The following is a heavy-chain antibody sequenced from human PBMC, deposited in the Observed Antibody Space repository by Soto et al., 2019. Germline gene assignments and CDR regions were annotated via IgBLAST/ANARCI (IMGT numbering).Heavy chain of an antibody. D-gene: IGHD3-10*01. V-gene: IGHV3-15*01. CDR2: IRSKIDGGIT. CDR3: AWSSREFVY. Sequence: EVQLVESGGGLVKPGGSLRLSCAASGFTFSNAWMSWVRQTPGKGLELVGRIRSKIDGGITEYAAPVKGRFTVSRDDSKNMLYLQMNSMKIEDTAIYYCAWSSREFVYWGQGTLVTVSS. J-gene: IGHJ4*02. CDR1: GFTFSNAW.